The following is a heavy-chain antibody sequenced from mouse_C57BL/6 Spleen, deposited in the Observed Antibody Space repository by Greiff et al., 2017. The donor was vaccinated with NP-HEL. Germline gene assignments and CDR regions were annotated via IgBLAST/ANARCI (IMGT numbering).Heavy chain of an antibody. J-gene: IGHJ3*01. CDR2: IDPNRGGT. Sequence: VQLQQPGAELVKPGASVKLSCKASGYTFTSYWMHWVKQRPGRGLEWIGRIDPNRGGTKYNEKFKSKATLTVDKPSSTAYMQLSSLTAEESEVYYSARAGTAQATAGFAYWGQGTLVTVSA. V-gene: IGHV1-72*01. D-gene: IGHD3-2*02. CDR1: GYTFTSYW. CDR3: ARAGTAQATAGFAY.